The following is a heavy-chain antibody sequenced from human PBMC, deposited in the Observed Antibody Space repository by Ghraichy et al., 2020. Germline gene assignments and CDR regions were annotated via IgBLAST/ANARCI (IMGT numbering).Heavy chain of an antibody. J-gene: IGHJ6*02. Sequence: GGSLRLSCAASGFMYSTYAMSWVRQAPGKGLEWVAGISGSGGRTYYAESVKGRFTISRDNSRKMVDLQMNSLRVEDTAVYYCAKGGPPGHYYGIDVWGQGTTVTVS. CDR1: GFMYSTYA. CDR2: ISGSGGRT. V-gene: IGHV3-23*01. CDR3: AKGGPPGHYYGIDV. D-gene: IGHD1-14*01.